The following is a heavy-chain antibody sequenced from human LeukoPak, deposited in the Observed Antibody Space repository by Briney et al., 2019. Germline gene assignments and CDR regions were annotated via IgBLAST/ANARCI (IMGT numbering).Heavy chain of an antibody. Sequence: ASVKVSCKASGYTFTSYGISWVRQAPGQGLEWMGWISAYNGNTNYAQILQGRVTMTTDTSTSTACMELRSLRSDDTAVYYCARAHGDYVGNYFDYWGQGTLVTVSS. CDR3: ARAHGDYVGNYFDY. J-gene: IGHJ4*02. D-gene: IGHD4-17*01. CDR1: GYTFTSYG. V-gene: IGHV1-18*04. CDR2: ISAYNGNT.